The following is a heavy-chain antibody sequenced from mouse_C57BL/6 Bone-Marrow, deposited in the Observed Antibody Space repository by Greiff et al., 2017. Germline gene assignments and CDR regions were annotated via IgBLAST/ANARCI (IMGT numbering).Heavy chain of an antibody. CDR1: GYAFTNYL. D-gene: IGHD1-1*01. CDR3: AREDYGSSHWFAY. J-gene: IGHJ3*01. Sequence: QVHVKQPGAELVRPGTSVKVSCKASGYAFTNYLIEWVKQRPGQGLEWIGVINPGSGGTNYNEKFKGKATLTADKSSSTAYMQLSSLTSEDSAVYFCAREDYGSSHWFAYWGQGTLVTVSA. V-gene: IGHV1-54*01. CDR2: INPGSGGT.